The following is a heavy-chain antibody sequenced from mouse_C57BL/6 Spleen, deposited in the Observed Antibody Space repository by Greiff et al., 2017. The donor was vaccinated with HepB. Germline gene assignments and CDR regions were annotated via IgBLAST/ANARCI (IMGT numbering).Heavy chain of an antibody. Sequence: VQLQQSGPELVKPGASVKISCKASGYTFTDYYMNWVKQSHGKSLEWIGDINPNNGGTSYNQKFKGKATLTVDKSSSTAYMELRSLTSEDSAVYYCAPPHYYAMDYWGQGTSVTVSS. CDR1: GYTFTDYY. J-gene: IGHJ4*01. CDR3: APPHYYAMDY. CDR2: INPNNGGT. V-gene: IGHV1-26*01.